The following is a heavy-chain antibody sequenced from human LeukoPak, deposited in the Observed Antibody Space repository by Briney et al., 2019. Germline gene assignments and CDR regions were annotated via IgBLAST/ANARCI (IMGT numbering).Heavy chain of an antibody. J-gene: IGHJ4*02. CDR3: AREVDTSGGY. D-gene: IGHD3-16*01. V-gene: IGHV4-34*12. CDR1: GASFSDYY. Sequence: PSETLSLTCAVYGASFSDYYWSWIRQPPGKGLEWIGDIFHSGSTNYNPSLKSRVTISVDTSKNQFSLKLSSVTAADTAVYYCAREVDTSGGYWGQGNLVIVSS. CDR2: IFHSGST.